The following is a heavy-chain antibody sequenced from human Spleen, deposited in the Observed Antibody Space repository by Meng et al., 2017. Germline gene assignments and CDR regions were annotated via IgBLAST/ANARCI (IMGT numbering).Heavy chain of an antibody. CDR2: INHSGST. CDR1: GGSFSDYY. Sequence: VQLQQWGAGLLKPSETWSLTCVVSGGSFSDYYWSWIRQPPGKGLEWIGEINHSGSTNYNPSLESRATISVDTSQNNLSLKLSSVTAADSAVYYCARGPTTMAHDFDYWGQGTLVTVSS. V-gene: IGHV4-34*01. CDR3: ARGPTTMAHDFDY. J-gene: IGHJ4*02. D-gene: IGHD4-11*01.